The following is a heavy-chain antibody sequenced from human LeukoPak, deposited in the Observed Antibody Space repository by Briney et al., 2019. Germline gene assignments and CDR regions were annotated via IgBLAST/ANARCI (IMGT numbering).Heavy chain of an antibody. CDR1: GFTFSTYW. Sequence: GGSLRLSCAASGFTFSTYWMSWFRQAPGEGLEWVANIKQDGSEKNYVDSVKGRFAISRDNAKNSLYLQMNSLRAEDTAVYSCATIGLFSNGRFHFDYWGQGVLVTVSS. V-gene: IGHV3-7*01. J-gene: IGHJ4*02. CDR2: IKQDGSEK. CDR3: ATIGLFSNGRFHFDY. D-gene: IGHD3-22*01.